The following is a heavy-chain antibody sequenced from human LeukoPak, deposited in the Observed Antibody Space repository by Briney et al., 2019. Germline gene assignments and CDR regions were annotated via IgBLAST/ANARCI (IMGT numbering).Heavy chain of an antibody. D-gene: IGHD6-13*01. CDR3: ARDQGTLSITVPGFLDY. CDR1: GLSISGNG. J-gene: IGHJ4*02. CDR2: IWYDGSKK. V-gene: IGHV3-33*01. Sequence: GGSLRLSCAVSGLSISGNGMHWVRQAPAKGLEWVALIWYDGSKKYYADSVKGRFTISRDNSKTTMYLEMSSLRAEDTAVYYCARDQGTLSITVPGFLDYWGQGTLVTVSS.